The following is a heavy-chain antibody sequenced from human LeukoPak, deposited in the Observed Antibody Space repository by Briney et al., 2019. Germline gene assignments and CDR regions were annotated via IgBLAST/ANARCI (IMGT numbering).Heavy chain of an antibody. CDR2: IYSGGST. CDR3: AREPTGSRAFDI. CDR1: GFTFSSYA. J-gene: IGHJ3*02. Sequence: GGSLRLSCAASGFTFSSYAMSWVRQAPGKGLEWVSVIYSGGSTYYADSVKGRFTISRDNSKNTLYLQMNSLRAEDTAVYYCAREPTGSRAFDIWGQGTMVTVSS. D-gene: IGHD1-14*01. V-gene: IGHV3-66*02.